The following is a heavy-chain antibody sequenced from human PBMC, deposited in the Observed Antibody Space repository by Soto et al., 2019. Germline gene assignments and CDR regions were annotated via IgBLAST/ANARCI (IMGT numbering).Heavy chain of an antibody. J-gene: IGHJ4*02. CDR2: MNPKSGNT. CDR3: AWSPDFDY. V-gene: IGHV1-8*01. Sequence: ASVKVSCKASGYTFTTYDISWVRQATGQGLEWMGWMNPKSGNTGYAQKFRGRVTMTRDTSVNTAYMELSSLRFEDTAVYYCAWSPDFDYWGQGTQVTVSS. CDR1: GYTFTTYD. D-gene: IGHD3-3*01.